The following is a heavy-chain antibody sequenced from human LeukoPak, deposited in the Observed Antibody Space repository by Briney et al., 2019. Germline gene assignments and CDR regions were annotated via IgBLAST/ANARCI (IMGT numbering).Heavy chain of an antibody. CDR1: GFTFSSYG. CDR3: ARGADPSSSYPGPDYYYHYMDV. Sequence: PGGSLRLSCAASGFTFSSYGMHWVRQAPGKGLEWVAFIRYDGSNKYYADSVKGRFTISRDNSKITLYLQMNSLRAEDTALYHCARGADPSSSYPGPDYYYHYMDVWGKGTTVTVSS. CDR2: IRYDGSNK. V-gene: IGHV3-30*02. D-gene: IGHD6-13*01. J-gene: IGHJ6*03.